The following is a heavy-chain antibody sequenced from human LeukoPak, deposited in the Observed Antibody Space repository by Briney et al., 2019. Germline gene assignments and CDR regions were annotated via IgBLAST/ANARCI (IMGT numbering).Heavy chain of an antibody. V-gene: IGHV1-46*01. D-gene: IGHD3-22*01. CDR2: INPAGGST. J-gene: IGHJ4*02. CDR3: ARGRGVHDSHTYDYFDY. CDR1: GYTFTSYY. Sequence: GASVKVSCTASGYTFTSYYIHWVRQAPGQGLEWMGIINPAGGSTTYAQKFQGSRLTLTRDTSTSTVYMELSGLRSEDTAVYYCARGRGVHDSHTYDYFDYWGQGSLVTVSS.